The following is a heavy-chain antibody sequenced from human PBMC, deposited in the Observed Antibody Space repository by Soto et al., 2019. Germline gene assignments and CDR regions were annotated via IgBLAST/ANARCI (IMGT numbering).Heavy chain of an antibody. CDR3: VRLRYCSGDSCGHTDP. V-gene: IGHV4-31*03. CDR1: GDSINSGGYF. J-gene: IGHJ5*02. D-gene: IGHD2-8*02. Sequence: QVQLQESGPGLLKPSQTLSLTCTVSGDSINSGGYFWSWIRHHPEKGLEWIGHISYSGSTYYNPSLKSRSSMSTDTSENQFSLRLTSVTVADTAVYYCVRLRYCSGDSCGHTDPWGKGTLVIVAS. CDR2: ISYSGST.